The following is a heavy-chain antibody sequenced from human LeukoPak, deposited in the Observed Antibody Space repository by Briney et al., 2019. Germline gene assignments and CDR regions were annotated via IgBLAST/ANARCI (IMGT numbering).Heavy chain of an antibody. Sequence: PGGSLRLSCAASGFTFSNYAMSWVRQAPGKGLEWVSTISGSDGITYYADSVKGRFTISRDNSKNTLYLQMNSLRAEDTAVYYCANFPYYYDSSGYYYVNDYWGQGTLVTVSS. J-gene: IGHJ4*02. V-gene: IGHV3-23*01. CDR3: ANFPYYYDSSGYYYVNDY. CDR2: ISGSDGIT. D-gene: IGHD3-22*01. CDR1: GFTFSNYA.